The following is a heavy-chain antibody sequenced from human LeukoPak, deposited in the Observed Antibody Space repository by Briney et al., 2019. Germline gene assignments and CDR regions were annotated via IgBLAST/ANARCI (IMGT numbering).Heavy chain of an antibody. V-gene: IGHV3-48*04. D-gene: IGHD3-9*01. Sequence: GGSLRLSCAASGFTFSSYSMNWVRQAPGKGLEWVSYISSSSSTIYYADSVKGRFTISRDNAKNSLYLQMNSLRAEGTAVYYCARGASTIYDILTGCDYWGQGTLVTVSS. J-gene: IGHJ4*02. CDR2: ISSSSSTI. CDR1: GFTFSSYS. CDR3: ARGASTIYDILTGCDY.